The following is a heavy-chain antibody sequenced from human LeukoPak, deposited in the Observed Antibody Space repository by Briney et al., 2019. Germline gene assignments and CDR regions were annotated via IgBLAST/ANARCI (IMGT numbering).Heavy chain of an antibody. CDR1: GFTFSSYS. Sequence: GGSLRLSCAASGFTFSSYSMNWVRQAPGKGLEWVSSISSSSSYIYYADSVKGRFTIFRDNAKNSLYLQMNSLRAEDTAVYYCARVEGIAAAGIDYWGQGTLVTVSS. CDR2: ISSSSSYI. J-gene: IGHJ4*02. D-gene: IGHD6-13*01. V-gene: IGHV3-21*01. CDR3: ARVEGIAAAGIDY.